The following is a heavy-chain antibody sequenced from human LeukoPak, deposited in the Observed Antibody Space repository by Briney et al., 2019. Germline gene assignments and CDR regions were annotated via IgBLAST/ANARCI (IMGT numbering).Heavy chain of an antibody. V-gene: IGHV1-69*04. D-gene: IGHD2-2*01. CDR3: ARGLVAGMYYFDY. CDR1: GGTFSSYA. CDR2: IIPILGIA. Sequence: SVKVSCKASGGTFSSYAISWVRQAPGQGLEWMGRIIPILGIANYAQKFQGRVTTTADKSTSTAYMELSSLRSEDTAVYYCARGLVAGMYYFDYWGQGTLVTVSS. J-gene: IGHJ4*02.